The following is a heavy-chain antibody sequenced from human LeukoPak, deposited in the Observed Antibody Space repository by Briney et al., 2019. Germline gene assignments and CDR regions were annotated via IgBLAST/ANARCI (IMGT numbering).Heavy chain of an antibody. CDR2: IYYSGST. Sequence: SETLSLTCTVSGGSISSYYWSWIRQPPGKGLEWIGYIYYSGSTKYNPSLKSRVTISVDTSKNEFFLKLNSVTAADTAVYYCARGASEYSYGFSLSSCYMDVWGKGTTVTVSS. CDR3: ARGASEYSYGFSLSSCYMDV. D-gene: IGHD5-18*01. J-gene: IGHJ6*03. CDR1: GGSISSYY. V-gene: IGHV4-59*01.